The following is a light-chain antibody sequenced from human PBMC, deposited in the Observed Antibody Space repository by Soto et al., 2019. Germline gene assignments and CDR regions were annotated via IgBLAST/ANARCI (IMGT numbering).Light chain of an antibody. V-gene: IGKV3-11*01. Sequence: EIVLTQSPGTLSLSPGGRVTLSFRSSHNIHNHMSWFLQKPGQTPRLLIYDAIIRAADVPARFSGSGSGTDFTLTISSLEPEDFAVYYCQQCNNWPQWTFGQGTKVDI. J-gene: IGKJ1*01. CDR2: DAI. CDR3: QQCNNWPQWT. CDR1: HNIHNH.